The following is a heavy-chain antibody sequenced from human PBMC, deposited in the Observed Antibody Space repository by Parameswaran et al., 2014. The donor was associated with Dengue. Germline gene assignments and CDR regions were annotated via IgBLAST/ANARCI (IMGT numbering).Heavy chain of an antibody. D-gene: IGHD4-17*01. Sequence: WVRQAPGQGLEWMGMIYPGANSTRFAQKFQGRLTMTFDTSTYKVHLELTRLKSADTAVYFCASPGRDDGDYLDDWGRGTLVTVSS. CDR2: IYPGANST. J-gene: IGHJ4*02. V-gene: IGHV1-46*01. CDR3: ASPGRDDGDYLDD.